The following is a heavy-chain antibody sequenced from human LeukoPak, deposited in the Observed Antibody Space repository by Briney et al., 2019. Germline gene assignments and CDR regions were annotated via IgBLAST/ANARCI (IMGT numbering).Heavy chain of an antibody. J-gene: IGHJ4*02. CDR2: ISYDGSNK. CDR1: GFTFSSYA. D-gene: IGHD2-2*01. Sequence: GRSLRLSCAASGFTFSSYAMHWVRQAPGKGLEWVAVISYDGSNKYYADSVKGRFTISRDNSKNTLYLQMNSLRAEDTAVYYCAKGRYCSSTSCYQSRYYFDYWGQGTLVTVSS. V-gene: IGHV3-30*04. CDR3: AKGRYCSSTSCYQSRYYFDY.